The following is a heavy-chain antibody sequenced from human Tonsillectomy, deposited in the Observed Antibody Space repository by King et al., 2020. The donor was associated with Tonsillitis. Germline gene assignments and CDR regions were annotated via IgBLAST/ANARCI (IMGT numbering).Heavy chain of an antibody. CDR1: GFTFSSYG. CDR2: MSYDGGNK. V-gene: IGHV3-30*18. CDR3: AKNLRWLQHPSYYYYGMDV. D-gene: IGHD5-24*01. Sequence: VQLVESGGGVVQPGRSLRLSCAASGFTFSSYGMHWVRQAPGKGLEWVAIMSYDGGNKYYADSVKGRFTISRDNSKNTLYLQMNSLRAEDTAVYYCAKNLRWLQHPSYYYYGMDVWGQGTTVTVSS. J-gene: IGHJ6*02.